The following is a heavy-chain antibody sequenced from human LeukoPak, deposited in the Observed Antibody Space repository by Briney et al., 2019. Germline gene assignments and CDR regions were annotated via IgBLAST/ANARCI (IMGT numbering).Heavy chain of an antibody. CDR1: GFTFSDYY. V-gene: IGHV3-11*04. Sequence: GGSLRLSCAASGFTFSDYYMSWIRQAPGKGLEWVSYISSSGSTIYYADSVKGRFTISRDNAKNSLYLQMNSLRAEDTAVYYCARDSLDIVVVPAAKVYAFDIWGQGTMVTVSS. CDR2: ISSSGSTI. J-gene: IGHJ3*02. CDR3: ARDSLDIVVVPAAKVYAFDI. D-gene: IGHD2-2*01.